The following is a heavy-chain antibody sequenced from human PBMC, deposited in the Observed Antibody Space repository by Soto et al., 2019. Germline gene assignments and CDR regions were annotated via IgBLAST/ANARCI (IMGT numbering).Heavy chain of an antibody. V-gene: IGHV4-34*01. D-gene: IGHD3-10*01. CDR1: GGSFSGYY. J-gene: IGHJ4*02. CDR2: INHSGST. CDR3: ARVAWSRYYGSGSYLWFDY. Sequence: QVQLQQWGAGLLKPSETLSLTCAVYGGSFSGYYWSWIRQPPGKGLEWIGEINHSGSTNYNPSLKGRVTISVDTSKNQFSLKLSSVTAADTAVYYCARVAWSRYYGSGSYLWFDYWGQGTLVTVSS.